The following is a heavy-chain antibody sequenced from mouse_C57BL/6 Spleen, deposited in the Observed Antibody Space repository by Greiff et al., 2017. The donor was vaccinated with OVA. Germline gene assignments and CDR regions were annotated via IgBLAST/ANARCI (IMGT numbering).Heavy chain of an antibody. D-gene: IGHD2-1*01. CDR2: INPNNGGT. J-gene: IGHJ1*03. V-gene: IGHV1-22*01. Sequence: EVQLQQSGPELVKPGASVKMSCKASGYTFTDYNMHWVKQSHGKSLEWIGYINPNNGGTSYNQKFKGKATLTVNKSSSTAYMELRSLTSEDSAVYYCARSLPIYYGNQWYFDVWGTGTTVTVSS. CDR1: GYTFTDYN. CDR3: ARSLPIYYGNQWYFDV.